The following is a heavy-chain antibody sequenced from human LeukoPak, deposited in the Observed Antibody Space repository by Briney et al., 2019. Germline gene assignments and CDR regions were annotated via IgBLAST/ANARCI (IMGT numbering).Heavy chain of an antibody. J-gene: IGHJ4*02. D-gene: IGHD2-21*02. V-gene: IGHV3-23*01. CDR3: AKDGETYCGGDCYSYYFGY. CDR2: ISGSGGST. CDR1: GFTFSSYA. Sequence: GGSLRLSCAASGFTFSSYAMSWVRQAPGKGLEWVSAISGSGGSTYYADSVKGRFTISRDNSKNTLYLQMNSLRAEDTAVYYCAKDGETYCGGDCYSYYFGYWGQGTLVTVSS.